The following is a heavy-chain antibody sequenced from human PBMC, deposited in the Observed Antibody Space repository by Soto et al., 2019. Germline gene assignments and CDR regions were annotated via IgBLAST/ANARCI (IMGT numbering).Heavy chain of an antibody. V-gene: IGHV5-51*01. J-gene: IGHJ4*02. D-gene: IGHD3-22*01. Sequence: PGESLKISCKGSGYSFTSYWIGWVRQMPGKGLEWMGIIYPGDSDTRYSPSFQGQVTISADKSISTAYLQWSSLKASDTAMYYCARLDYYDSSGHSYFDYWGQGTLVTVSS. CDR3: ARLDYYDSSGHSYFDY. CDR2: IYPGDSDT. CDR1: GYSFTSYW.